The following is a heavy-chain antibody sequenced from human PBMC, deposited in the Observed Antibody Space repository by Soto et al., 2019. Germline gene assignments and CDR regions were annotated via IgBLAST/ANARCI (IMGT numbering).Heavy chain of an antibody. Sequence: QVQLVQSGAEVKKPGSSVKVSCKASGGTFSSYAISWVRQAPGQGLEWMGGINPIFGTANYAQKFQGRVTITADESTSTAYMELSSLRSEDTAVYYCARDQGGNYYDSSGFVYYWGQGTLVTVSS. D-gene: IGHD3-22*01. J-gene: IGHJ4*02. CDR1: GGTFSSYA. CDR3: ARDQGGNYYDSSGFVYY. V-gene: IGHV1-69*01. CDR2: INPIFGTA.